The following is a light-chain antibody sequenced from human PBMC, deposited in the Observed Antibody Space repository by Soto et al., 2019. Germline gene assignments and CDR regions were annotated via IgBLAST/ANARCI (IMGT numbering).Light chain of an antibody. CDR1: SSDVGGYNY. CDR2: EVS. J-gene: IGLJ3*02. V-gene: IGLV2-14*01. CDR3: SAYTSSSTPWV. Sequence: QSALTQPASVSGSPGQSITISCTGTSSDVGGYNYVSWYQQHPGKAPKLMIYEVSNRPSGVSNRFSGSKSVNTASLTTSELAAEDDADYYCSAYTSSSTPWVFGQGTELTAL.